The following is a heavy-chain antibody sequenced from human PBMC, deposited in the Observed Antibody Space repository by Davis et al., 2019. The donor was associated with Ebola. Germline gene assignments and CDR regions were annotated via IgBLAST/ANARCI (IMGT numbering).Heavy chain of an antibody. V-gene: IGHV4-59*12. CDR2: IYYSGST. D-gene: IGHD1-26*01. J-gene: IGHJ4*02. CDR1: GGSISSYY. Sequence: MPSETLSLTCTVSGGSISSYYWSWIRQPPGKGLEWIGYIYYSGSTNYNPSPKSRVTISVDTSKNQFSLKLSSVTAADTAVYYCASRAVLGSYFRPNWGQGTLVTVSS. CDR3: ASRAVLGSYFRPN.